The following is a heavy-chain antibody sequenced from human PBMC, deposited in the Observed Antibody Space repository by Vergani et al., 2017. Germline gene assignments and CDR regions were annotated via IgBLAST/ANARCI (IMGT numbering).Heavy chain of an antibody. D-gene: IGHD1-26*01. CDR1: GFTFTSSA. V-gene: IGHV1-69*01. CDR3: ARGSGVGAHWGLDY. Sequence: QLVQSGPEVKKPGTSVKVSCKASGFTFTSSAVQWVRQARGQRLEWMGGIIPIFGTANYAQKFQGRVTITADGSTSTAYMVLSSLGSEETAVYYCARGSGVGAHWGLDYWGQGTLVTVSS. J-gene: IGHJ4*02. CDR2: IIPIFGTA.